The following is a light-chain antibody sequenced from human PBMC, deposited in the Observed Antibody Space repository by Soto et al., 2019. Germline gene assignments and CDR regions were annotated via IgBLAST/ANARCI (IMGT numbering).Light chain of an antibody. CDR1: SSDVGGYNY. J-gene: IGLJ1*01. V-gene: IGLV2-14*01. CDR2: DVS. Sequence: QSALTQPASVSGSPGQSITISCTGTSSDVGGYNYVSWYQQHPGKAPKLMIYDVSNRPSGVSNRFSGSKSGNTASLTISGLQAEDEADYYCSSYTSSNYAFGTGTKLTVL. CDR3: SSYTSSNYA.